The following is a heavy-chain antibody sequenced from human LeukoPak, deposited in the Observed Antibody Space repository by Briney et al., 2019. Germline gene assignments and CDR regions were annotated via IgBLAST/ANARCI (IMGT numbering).Heavy chain of an antibody. CDR1: GASISSGGYY. CDR2: IYYSGST. V-gene: IGHV4-31*03. J-gene: IGHJ5*02. D-gene: IGHD3-10*01. CDR3: PTRPDYYGPRNYYNSFNNNWFDP. Sequence: SETLSLTCTVSGASISSGGYYWSWIRQPPGKGLEWIGYIYYSGSTYYNLALKGRLTISLDTSHNHFSLKLTSVPAADTAVYYCPTRPDYYGPRNYYNSFNNNWFDPWGQGTLVTVSS.